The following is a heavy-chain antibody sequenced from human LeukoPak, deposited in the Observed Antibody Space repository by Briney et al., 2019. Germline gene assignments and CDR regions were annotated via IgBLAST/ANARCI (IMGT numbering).Heavy chain of an antibody. V-gene: IGHV3-72*01. J-gene: IGHJ4*01. CDR1: GFTFSDHY. Sequence: GGSLRLSCAASGFTFSDHYMDWVRLAPGRGLEWVGRIRNKANSYSTEYAASVKGRFTISRDDSKNSLYLQMNSLRSEDTALYYCTRVRLGAATRYFDYWGQEPWSPSPQ. CDR3: TRVRLGAATRYFDY. D-gene: IGHD1-26*01. CDR2: IRNKANSYST.